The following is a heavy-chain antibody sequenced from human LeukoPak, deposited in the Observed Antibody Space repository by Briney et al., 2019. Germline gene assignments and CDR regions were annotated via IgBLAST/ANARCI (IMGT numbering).Heavy chain of an antibody. CDR2: INGSGTGS. J-gene: IGHJ4*02. D-gene: IGHD1-26*01. Sequence: GGSLRLSCEDSGSTFSNYDMSRVRQAPGKGLERVSPINGSGTGSFYAEPVKGRFNIPHDKSKNTLHQQMNSIRGDETAVNYCARDRVGATLYLDFWGQGTLVTVSS. V-gene: IGHV3-23*01. CDR3: ARDRVGATLYLDF. CDR1: GSTFSNYD.